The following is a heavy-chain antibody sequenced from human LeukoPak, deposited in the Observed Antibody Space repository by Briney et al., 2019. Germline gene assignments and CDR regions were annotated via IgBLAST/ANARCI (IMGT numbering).Heavy chain of an antibody. D-gene: IGHD2-21*02. CDR1: GDTFSNYA. J-gene: IGHJ4*02. Sequence: SVKVSCKTSGDTFSNYAMNWMRQAPGQGLEWMGATIPIFGTPKYAQKFQDRVTITTDVFTSTAYMEVSSLRPEDTAVYYCAKFDRVTAIPKWDQGTLVTVSS. CDR3: AKFDRVTAIPK. CDR2: TIPIFGTP. V-gene: IGHV1-69*05.